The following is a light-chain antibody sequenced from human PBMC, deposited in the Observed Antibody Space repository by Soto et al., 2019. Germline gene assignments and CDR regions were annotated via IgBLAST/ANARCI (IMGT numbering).Light chain of an antibody. CDR2: LGS. CDR1: QRILHSNGYNY. Sequence: DPVMTQSPLSMPVTPGEPASISCRSSQRILHSNGYNYLDWYLQKPGQSPQLLIYLGSNRASGVPDRFSGSGSGTDFPLKISRVEAEDVGVYYCMQSLQLPRTFGPGTKVDIK. V-gene: IGKV2-28*01. J-gene: IGKJ3*01. CDR3: MQSLQLPRT.